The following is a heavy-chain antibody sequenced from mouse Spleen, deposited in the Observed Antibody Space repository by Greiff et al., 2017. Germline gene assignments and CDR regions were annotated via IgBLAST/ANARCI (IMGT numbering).Heavy chain of an antibody. V-gene: IGHV5-9*04. CDR1: GFTFSSYT. CDR3: ARQDYDGSPPFAY. J-gene: IGHJ3*01. Sequence: EVQVVESGGGLVKPGGSLKLSCAASGFTFSSYTMSWVRQTPAKRLEWVATISSGGGNTYYPDSVKGRFTISRDNARNTLYLQMSSLRSEDTAMYYCARQDYDGSPPFAYWGQGTLVTVSA. CDR2: ISSGGGNT. D-gene: IGHD1-1*01.